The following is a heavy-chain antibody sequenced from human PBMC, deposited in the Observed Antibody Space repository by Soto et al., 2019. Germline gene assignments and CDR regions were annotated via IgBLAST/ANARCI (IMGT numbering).Heavy chain of an antibody. CDR2: IKQDGSEK. D-gene: IGHD5-18*01. Sequence: GGSLRLSCAASGFTFSSYWMSWVRQAPGKGLEWVANIKQDGSEKCYVDSVKGRFTISRDNAKNSLYLQMNSLRAEDTAVYYCASPRGGDTAMAKNAFDISGQVTMVTVSS. CDR3: ASPRGGDTAMAKNAFDI. J-gene: IGHJ3*02. V-gene: IGHV3-7*03. CDR1: GFTFSSYW.